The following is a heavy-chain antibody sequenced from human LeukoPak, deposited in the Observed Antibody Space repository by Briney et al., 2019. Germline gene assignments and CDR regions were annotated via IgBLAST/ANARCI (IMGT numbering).Heavy chain of an antibody. V-gene: IGHV4-30-4*01. J-gene: IGHJ5*02. Sequence: PSQTLSLTCTVSGGSISGADYYWSWIRQPPGKGLEWIGYVYHSGLTYYNPSLKSRLAISVDTSKNQFSLNLNSVTAADTAMYYCARGGGRSSTVTIYWFDPWGQGALVTVSS. CDR2: VYHSGLT. CDR3: ARGGGRSSTVTIYWFDP. CDR1: GGSISGADYY. D-gene: IGHD4-17*01.